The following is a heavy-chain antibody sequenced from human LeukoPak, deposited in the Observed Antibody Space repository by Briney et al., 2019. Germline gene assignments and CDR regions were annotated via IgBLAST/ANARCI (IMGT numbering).Heavy chain of an antibody. CDR2: ISWNSGSI. CDR3: AKELEVSTDYYDMDV. Sequence: GGSLRLSCAASGFTFDDYAMHWVRQAPGKGLEWVSGISWNSGSIGYADSVKGRFTISRDNAKNSLYLQMNSLKAEDTAVFYCAKELEVSTDYYDMDVWGQGTTVTVSS. CDR1: GFTFDDYA. V-gene: IGHV3-9*01. D-gene: IGHD5/OR15-5a*01. J-gene: IGHJ6*02.